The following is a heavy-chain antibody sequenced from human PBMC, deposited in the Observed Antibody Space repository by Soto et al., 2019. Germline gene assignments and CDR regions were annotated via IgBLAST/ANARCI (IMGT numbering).Heavy chain of an antibody. CDR2: ISSSSSYI. Sequence: GGSLLISCAASDFTFSIYSMNWVRQAPGKGLDWVSSISSSSSYIYYADSVKGRFTISRDNAKNSLYLQMNSLRAEDTAVYYCASLVIRGTDIVVVQAMGGMDVWGHGTTVTVSS. CDR1: DFTFSIYS. V-gene: IGHV3-21*01. D-gene: IGHD2-2*01. J-gene: IGHJ6*01. CDR3: ASLVIRGTDIVVVQAMGGMDV.